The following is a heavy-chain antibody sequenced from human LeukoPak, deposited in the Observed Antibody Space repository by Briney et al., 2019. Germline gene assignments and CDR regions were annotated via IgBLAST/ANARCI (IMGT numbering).Heavy chain of an antibody. V-gene: IGHV1-69*13. CDR3: ARDLIKYYDILTGYYSLGY. J-gene: IGHJ4*02. Sequence: GASVKVSCKASGGTFSSYAISWVRQAPGKGLEWMGGIIPIFGTANYAQKFQGRVTITADESTSTAYMELSSLRSEDTAVYYCARDLIKYYDILTGYYSLGYWGQGTLVTVSS. CDR1: GGTFSSYA. CDR2: IIPIFGTA. D-gene: IGHD3-9*01.